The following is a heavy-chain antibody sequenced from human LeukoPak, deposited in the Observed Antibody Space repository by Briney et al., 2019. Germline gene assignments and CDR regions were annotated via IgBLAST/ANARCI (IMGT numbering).Heavy chain of an antibody. D-gene: IGHD1-1*01. CDR3: ARDKIEGPTKLDY. CDR1: GFTFSSYW. J-gene: IGHJ4*02. CDR2: IKQDESEK. V-gene: IGHV3-7*01. Sequence: GGSLRLSCAASGFTFSSYWMSWVRQAPGKGREWVANIKQDESEKYYVDSLKGRFTISRDNAKNSLYLQMNSLRAEDTAVYYCARDKIEGPTKLDYLGQGILVTVSS.